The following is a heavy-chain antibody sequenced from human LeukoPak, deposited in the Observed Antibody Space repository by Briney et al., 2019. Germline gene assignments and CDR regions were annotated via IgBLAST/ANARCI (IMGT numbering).Heavy chain of an antibody. CDR3: ARYGSGSYFSAFDI. J-gene: IGHJ3*02. V-gene: IGHV4-39*07. CDR1: GGSITSITSY. Sequence: PSETLSLTCSVSGGSITSITSYWAWIRQPPGKGLELIGNIYYSGTTNYNPSLKSRVTISIDTSKNQFSLKLSSVTAADTAVYYCARYGSGSYFSAFDIWGQGTMVTVSS. D-gene: IGHD3-10*01. CDR2: IYYSGTT.